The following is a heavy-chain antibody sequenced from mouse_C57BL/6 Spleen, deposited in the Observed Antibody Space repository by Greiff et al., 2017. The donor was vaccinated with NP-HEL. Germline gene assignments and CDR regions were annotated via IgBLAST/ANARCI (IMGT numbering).Heavy chain of an antibody. V-gene: IGHV1-81*01. CDR1: GYTFTSYG. CDR2: IYPRSGNT. Sequence: VKLQESGAELARPGASVKLSCKASGYTFTSYGISWVKQRTGQGLEWIGEIYPRSGNTYYNEKFKGKATLTADKSSSTAYMELRSLTSEDSAVYFCAREGGHWEAWFAYWGQGTLVTVSA. D-gene: IGHD4-1*01. J-gene: IGHJ3*01. CDR3: AREGGHWEAWFAY.